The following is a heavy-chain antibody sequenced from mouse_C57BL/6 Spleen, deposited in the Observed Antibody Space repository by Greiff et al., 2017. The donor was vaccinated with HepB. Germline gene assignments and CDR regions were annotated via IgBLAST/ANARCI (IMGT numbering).Heavy chain of an antibody. Sequence: VQLQQSGPELVKPGASVKISCKASGYAFSSSWINWVKQRPGKGLEWIGRIYPGDGDTNYNGKFKGKATLTADKSSSTAYMQLSSLTSEDSAVYFCANSHLAMDYWGQGTSVTVSS. CDR3: ANSHLAMDY. CDR2: IYPGDGDT. J-gene: IGHJ4*01. V-gene: IGHV1-82*01. CDR1: GYAFSSSW.